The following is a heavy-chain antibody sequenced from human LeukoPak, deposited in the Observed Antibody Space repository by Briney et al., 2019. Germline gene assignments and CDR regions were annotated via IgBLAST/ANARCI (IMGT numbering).Heavy chain of an antibody. J-gene: IGHJ5*02. V-gene: IGHV4-61*01. Sequence: SETLSLTCTVSGGSVSSGSYYWGWIRQPPGKGLEWIGYIYYTGSTDYNPSLKSRVTMSVDTSKNQFSLKLSSVTAADTAVYSCARGSVRGEFDPWGQGTLVTVSS. CDR3: ARGSVRGEFDP. CDR1: GGSVSSGSYY. D-gene: IGHD3-10*01. CDR2: IYYTGST.